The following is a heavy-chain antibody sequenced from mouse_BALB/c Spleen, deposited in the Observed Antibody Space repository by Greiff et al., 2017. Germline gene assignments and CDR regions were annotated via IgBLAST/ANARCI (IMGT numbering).Heavy chain of an antibody. J-gene: IGHJ1*01. Sequence: QVQLQQSGPGLVAPSQSLSITCTVSGFSLTDYGVSWIRQPPGKGLEWLGVIWGGGSTYYNSALKSRLSISKDNSKSQVFLKMNSLQTDDTAMYYCAKQITTVVAYWYFDVWGAGTTVTVSS. D-gene: IGHD1-1*01. V-gene: IGHV2-6-5*01. CDR2: IWGGGST. CDR3: AKQITTVVAYWYFDV. CDR1: GFSLTDYG.